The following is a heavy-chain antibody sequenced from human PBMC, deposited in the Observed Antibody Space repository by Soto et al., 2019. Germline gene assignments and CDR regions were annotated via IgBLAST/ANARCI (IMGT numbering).Heavy chain of an antibody. Sequence: PGGSLRLSCAASGFIFKMYWMHWVRQSPGKGLVWISRIYNDGTYSDYADSVRGRFTISRDNVNDTLYLQMNNLRAEDSGLYYCTRGPRPISTGTGAYWG. D-gene: IGHD3-10*01. CDR3: TRGPRPISTGTGAY. CDR2: IYNDGTYS. CDR1: GFIFKMYW. V-gene: IGHV3-74*01. J-gene: IGHJ4*01.